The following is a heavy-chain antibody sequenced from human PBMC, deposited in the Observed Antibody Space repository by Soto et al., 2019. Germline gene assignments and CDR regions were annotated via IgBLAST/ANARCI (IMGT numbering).Heavy chain of an antibody. V-gene: IGHV4-59*01. Sequence: ETLSLTCTVSGGSMRNYFWTWIRQPPGKGLEWIGYIHYSGTTSFFPSYNPSLRSRVTTSEDTSKNQFSLKLLSVTTADTAVYFCAAGEASSRNLAPYYLDFWGQGTLVTVSS. CDR3: AAGEASSRNLAPYYLDF. CDR1: GGSMRNYF. D-gene: IGHD6-13*01. CDR2: IHYSGTT. J-gene: IGHJ4*02.